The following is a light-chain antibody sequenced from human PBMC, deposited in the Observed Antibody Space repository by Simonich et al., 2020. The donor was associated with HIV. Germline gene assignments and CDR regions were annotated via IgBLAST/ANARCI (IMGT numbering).Light chain of an antibody. Sequence: QPVLTQPPSSSASPGESARLTCTFPSDINVGSYNIYWYQQTPGSPPRYPLYYYSDSDKGQGSGVPSRFSGSKDASANTGILLISGLQSEDEADYYCMIWPSNAWVFGGGTKLTVL. V-gene: IGLV5-37*01. CDR3: MIWPSNAWV. CDR2: YYSDSDK. J-gene: IGLJ3*02. CDR1: SDINVGSYN.